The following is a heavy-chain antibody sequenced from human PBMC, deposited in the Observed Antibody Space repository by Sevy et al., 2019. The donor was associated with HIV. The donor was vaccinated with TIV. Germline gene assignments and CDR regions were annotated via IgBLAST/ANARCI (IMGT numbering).Heavy chain of an antibody. CDR3: AKRYCSTITCYDDDFWNPYYFYGLDV. CDR2: ISAGGTTT. D-gene: IGHD2-2*01. J-gene: IGHJ6*02. Sequence: RGSLRLSCAASGFIFSNYPMSWVRHSPGKGLEWVSDISAGGTTTYYADSVEGRFTISRDNSKNTVSLQMNSLGAEDTAIYYCAKRYCSTITCYDDDFWNPYYFYGLDVWGQGISVTVSS. CDR1: GFIFSNYP. V-gene: IGHV3-23*01.